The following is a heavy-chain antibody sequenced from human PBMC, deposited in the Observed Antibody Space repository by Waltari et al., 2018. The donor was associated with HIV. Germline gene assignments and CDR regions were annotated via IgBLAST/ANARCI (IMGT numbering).Heavy chain of an antibody. D-gene: IGHD6-13*01. CDR3: ARDLSIAPNIAAIPYYYYGMDV. CDR2: ST. Sequence: STNYNPSLKSRVTISVDTSKNQFSLKLSSVTAADTAVYYCARDLSIAPNIAAIPYYYYGMDVWGQGTTVTVSS. J-gene: IGHJ6*02. V-gene: IGHV4-59*01.